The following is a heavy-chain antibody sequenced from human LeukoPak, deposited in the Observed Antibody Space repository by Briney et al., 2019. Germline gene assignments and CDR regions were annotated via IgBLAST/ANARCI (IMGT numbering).Heavy chain of an antibody. J-gene: IGHJ4*02. CDR3: ARVKQGDFDY. V-gene: IGHV3-48*04. D-gene: IGHD3-16*01. Sequence: SGGSLRLSCAASGFTFSSYSMNWVRQAPGKGLEWVSYISSSSSTIYYADSVKGRFTISRDNAKNSLYLQMNSLRAEDTAVYYCARVKQGDFDYWGQGTLVTVSS. CDR1: GFTFSSYS. CDR2: ISSSSSTI.